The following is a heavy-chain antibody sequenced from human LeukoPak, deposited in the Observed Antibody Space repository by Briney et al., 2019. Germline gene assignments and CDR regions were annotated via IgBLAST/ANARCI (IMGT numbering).Heavy chain of an antibody. J-gene: IGHJ2*01. V-gene: IGHV4-59*01. D-gene: IGHD3-10*01. CDR3: ARGVRYFDL. Sequence: SETLSLTCTVSGGSLSSYSGSWIRQPPGKGLEWIGYIYNSGSTNYNPSLKSRVTISVDTSKNQFSLKLPSVTAADTAVHYCARGVRYFDLWGRGTLVTVSS. CDR1: GGSLSSYS. CDR2: IYNSGST.